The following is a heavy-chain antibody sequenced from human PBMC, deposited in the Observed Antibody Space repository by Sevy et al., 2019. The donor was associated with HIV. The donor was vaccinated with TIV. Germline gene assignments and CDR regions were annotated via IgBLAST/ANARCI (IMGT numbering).Heavy chain of an antibody. CDR3: ARDLDSSGYYSWFDP. Sequence: GGSLRLSCAASGFTFSSHSMNWVRQAPGKGLEWVSYISSSSSTIYYADSVKGRFTISRDNAKNSLYLQMNSLRDEDTAVYYCARDLDSSGYYSWFDPWGQGTLVTVSS. CDR1: GFTFSSHS. V-gene: IGHV3-48*02. J-gene: IGHJ5*02. CDR2: ISSSSSTI. D-gene: IGHD3-22*01.